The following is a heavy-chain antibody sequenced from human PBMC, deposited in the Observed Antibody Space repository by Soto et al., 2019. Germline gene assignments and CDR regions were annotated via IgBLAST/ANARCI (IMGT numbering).Heavy chain of an antibody. J-gene: IGHJ6*02. V-gene: IGHV1-18*01. CDR2: ISAYNGNT. Sequence: ASVKVSCKASGYTFTSYGISWVRQAPGQGLEWMGWISAYNGNTNYAQKLQGRVTMTTDTSTSTAYMELRSLISDDTAVYYFARHVVGAIQGYYYYGMDVWGQGTTVTVSS. CDR1: GYTFTSYG. D-gene: IGHD1-26*01. CDR3: ARHVVGAIQGYYYYGMDV.